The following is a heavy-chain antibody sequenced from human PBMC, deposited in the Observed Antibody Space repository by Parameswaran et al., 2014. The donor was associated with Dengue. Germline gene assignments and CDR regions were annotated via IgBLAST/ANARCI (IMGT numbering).Heavy chain of an antibody. CDR2: ISSSGSTI. D-gene: IGHD2-15*01. V-gene: IGHV3-11*01. Sequence: RWIRSAPGKGLEWVSYISSSGSTIYYADSVKGRFTISRDNAKNSLYLQMNSLRAEDTAVYYCARDPGYCSGGSCYGWFDPWGQGTLVTVSS. J-gene: IGHJ5*02. CDR3: ARDPGYCSGGSCYGWFDP.